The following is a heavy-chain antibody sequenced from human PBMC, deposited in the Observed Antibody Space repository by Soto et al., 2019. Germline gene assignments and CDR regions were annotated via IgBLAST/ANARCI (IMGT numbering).Heavy chain of an antibody. Sequence: SETLSLTCTVSGGSISSNYWRWIRQPPRKGLEWIGYINHSGSTNYNPSLMSRVTISVDTSKNQFSLKLRSVTAADTAVYYCARTGNSGHFWSVDYWGQGTLVTVSS. V-gene: IGHV4-59*01. CDR2: INHSGST. D-gene: IGHD3-3*02. J-gene: IGHJ4*02. CDR1: GGSISSNY. CDR3: ARTGNSGHFWSVDY.